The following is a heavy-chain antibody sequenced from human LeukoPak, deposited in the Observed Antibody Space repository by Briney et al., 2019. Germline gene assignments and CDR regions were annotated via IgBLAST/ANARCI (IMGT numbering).Heavy chain of an antibody. CDR3: AGDTATPIGY. D-gene: IGHD5-18*01. CDR1: GFSFSDYT. V-gene: IGHV3-21*01. Sequence: PGGSLRLSCAASGFSFSDYTMNWVRLAPGKGLEWVSSISGSSNYIYYADSVKGRFTISRGNAKNSLYLQMNSLRVEDTAVYYCAGDTATPIGYWGQGTLVTVSS. J-gene: IGHJ4*02. CDR2: ISGSSNYI.